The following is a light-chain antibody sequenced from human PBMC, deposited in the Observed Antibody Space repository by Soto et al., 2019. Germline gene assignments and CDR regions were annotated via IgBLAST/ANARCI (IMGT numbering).Light chain of an antibody. V-gene: IGLV1-40*01. Sequence: QAVVTQPPSASGAPGQRVTISCTGSSSNIGAGYDVHWYQQLPGTAPKLLIYGNSNRPSGVPDRFSGSKSGTSASLAITGLQAEDEADYYCQSYDSSLSGPWVFGGGTKLTVL. CDR3: QSYDSSLSGPWV. CDR1: SSNIGAGYD. CDR2: GNS. J-gene: IGLJ3*02.